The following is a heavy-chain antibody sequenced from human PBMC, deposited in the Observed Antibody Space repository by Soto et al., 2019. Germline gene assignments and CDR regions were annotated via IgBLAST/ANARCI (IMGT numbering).Heavy chain of an antibody. D-gene: IGHD6-13*01. CDR3: ARDFSSWYDGVYYYGMDV. CDR2: ISSSSSTI. CDR1: GFTFSSYS. V-gene: IGHV3-48*02. Sequence: EVQLVESGGGLVQPGGSLRLSRAASGFTFSSYSMNWVRQAPGKGLEWVSYISSSSSTIYYADSVKGRFTISRDNAKNSLYLQMNSLRDEDTAVYYCARDFSSWYDGVYYYGMDVWGQGTTVTVSS. J-gene: IGHJ6*02.